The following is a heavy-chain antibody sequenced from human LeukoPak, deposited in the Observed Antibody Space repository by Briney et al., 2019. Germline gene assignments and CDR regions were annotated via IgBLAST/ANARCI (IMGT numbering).Heavy chain of an antibody. V-gene: IGHV3-23*01. CDR1: GFTFSTSS. CDR3: VKYIQNVLAVFDP. J-gene: IGHJ5*02. CDR2: ISSAGTAT. Sequence: GGSLRLCCTASGFTFSTSSMAWVRQTPGAGLEWVSSISSAGTATYYTDSVKGRFTVSRDNSQNTLYLQMNSLRAEDTAIYYCVKYIQNVLAVFDPWGQGALVTVSS. D-gene: IGHD5-18*01.